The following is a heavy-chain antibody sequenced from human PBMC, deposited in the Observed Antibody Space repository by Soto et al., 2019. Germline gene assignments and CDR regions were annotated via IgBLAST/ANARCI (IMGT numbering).Heavy chain of an antibody. CDR1: GGSISSGGYY. Sequence: PSETLSLTCTVSGGSISSGGYYWSWIRQHPGKGLEWLGYIYYSGSTYYNPSLKSRVTISVDTSKNQFSLKLSSVTAADTAVYYCARGRITIFGVVPDAFDIWGQGTMVTVSS. CDR3: ARGRITIFGVVPDAFDI. D-gene: IGHD3-3*01. J-gene: IGHJ3*02. V-gene: IGHV4-31*03. CDR2: IYYSGST.